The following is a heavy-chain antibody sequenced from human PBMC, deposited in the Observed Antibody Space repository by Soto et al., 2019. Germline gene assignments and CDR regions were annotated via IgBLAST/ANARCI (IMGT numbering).Heavy chain of an antibody. CDR1: GGSISGHY. CDR2: IFYSGNT. J-gene: IGHJ4*02. V-gene: IGHV4-59*11. Sequence: SETLSLTCTVSGGSISGHYWTWIRQPPGKGLEWIGYIFYSGNTNYNPSLRSRVTISVNTSKNQFSLKVNSVTTADTAMYYCARVGSSGWSPDYWGQGTLVTSPQ. D-gene: IGHD6-19*01. CDR3: ARVGSSGWSPDY.